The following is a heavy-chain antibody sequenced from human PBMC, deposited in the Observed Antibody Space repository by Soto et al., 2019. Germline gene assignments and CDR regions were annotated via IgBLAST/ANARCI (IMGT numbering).Heavy chain of an antibody. CDR3: ARAFTFGGVIVSAYYYYMDV. CDR2: MNPNSGNT. J-gene: IGHJ6*03. Sequence: ASVKVSCKASGYTFTSYDINWVRQATGQGLEWMGWMNPNSGNTGYAQKFQGRVTMTRNTSISTAYMELSSLRSEDTAVYYCARAFTFGGVIVSAYYYYMDVWGKGTTVTVSS. CDR1: GYTFTSYD. D-gene: IGHD3-16*02. V-gene: IGHV1-8*01.